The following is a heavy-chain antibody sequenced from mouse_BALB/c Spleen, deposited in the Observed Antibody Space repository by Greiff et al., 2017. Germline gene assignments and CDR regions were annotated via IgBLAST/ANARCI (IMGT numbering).Heavy chain of an antibody. D-gene: IGHD1-1*01. J-gene: IGHJ3*01. CDR1: GFTFSSYA. Sequence: EVKLVESGGGLVKPGGSLKLSCAASGFTFSSYAMSWVRQTPEKRLEWVATISSGGSYTYYPDSVKGRFTISRDNAKNTLYLQMSSLRSEDTAMYYCARPYYYGTGFFAYWGQGTLVTVSA. V-gene: IGHV5-9-3*01. CDR3: ARPYYYGTGFFAY. CDR2: ISSGGSYT.